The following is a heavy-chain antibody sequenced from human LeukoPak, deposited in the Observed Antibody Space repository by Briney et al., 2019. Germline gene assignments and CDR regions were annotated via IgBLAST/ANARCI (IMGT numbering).Heavy chain of an antibody. CDR1: GFTFSSYW. CDR2: INSDGSST. D-gene: IGHD4-17*01. V-gene: IGHV3-74*01. Sequence: GGFLRLSCAATGFTFSSYWMHWVRQAPGKGLVWVSRINSDGSSTSYADSVKGRFTISRDNAKNTLYLQMNSLRAEDTAVYYCARATVTSSEDYWGQGTLVTVSS. J-gene: IGHJ4*02. CDR3: ARATVTSSEDY.